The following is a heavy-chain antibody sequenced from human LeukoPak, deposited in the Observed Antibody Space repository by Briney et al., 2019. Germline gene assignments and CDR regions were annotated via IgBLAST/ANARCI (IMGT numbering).Heavy chain of an antibody. CDR2: IYTSGRT. CDR1: GDSISTYY. V-gene: IGHV4-4*07. CDR3: ARRFSTGPFDY. Sequence: SETLSLTCTVSGDSISTYYWSWIRQPAGKGLEWIGRIYTSGRTNYNPSLKSRVTMSVDTSKSQFSLKLNSVTAADTAVYYCARRFSTGPFDYWGQGILVTVSS. D-gene: IGHD2-2*01. J-gene: IGHJ4*02.